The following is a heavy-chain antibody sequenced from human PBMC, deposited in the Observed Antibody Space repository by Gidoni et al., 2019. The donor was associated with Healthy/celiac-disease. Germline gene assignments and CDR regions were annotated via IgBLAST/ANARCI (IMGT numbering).Heavy chain of an antibody. CDR1: GFTFSSYS. V-gene: IGHV3-21*01. Sequence: EVQLVESGGGLVKPGGSLRLSCAASGFTFSSYSMNWVRQAPGKGLEWVSSISSSSSYIYYADSVKGRFTISRDNAKNSLYLQMNSLRAEDTAVYYCARGEEGKQGYYYYYYYMDVWGKGTTVTVSS. J-gene: IGHJ6*03. CDR3: ARGEEGKQGYYYYYYYMDV. CDR2: ISSSSSYI. D-gene: IGHD3-16*01.